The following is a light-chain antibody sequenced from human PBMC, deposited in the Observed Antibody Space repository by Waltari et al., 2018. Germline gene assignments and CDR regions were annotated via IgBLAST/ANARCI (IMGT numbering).Light chain of an antibody. V-gene: IGLV2-14*03. J-gene: IGLJ2*01. CDR3: SSFTSSTTGI. Sequence: SALTQPDSVSGSPGQSLTIPCSGISSDSGGYNYVSWYHQHPGEAPKVIIYDVTNRPSGVSNRFSGSKSGSSASLTISGLQPEDEADYYCSSFTSSTTGIFGGGTKLTVL. CDR2: DVT. CDR1: SSDSGGYNY.